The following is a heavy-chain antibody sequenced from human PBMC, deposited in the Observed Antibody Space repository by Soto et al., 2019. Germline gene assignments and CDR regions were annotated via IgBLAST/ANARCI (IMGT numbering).Heavy chain of an antibody. Sequence: GASVKVSCKASGYTFTSYAMHWVRQAPGQRLEWMGWINAGNGNTKYSQKLQGRVTMTTDTSTSTAYMELRSLRSDDTAVYYCARALQSLYSSSSPPGYWGQGTLVTVSS. D-gene: IGHD6-6*01. V-gene: IGHV1-3*01. CDR2: INAGNGNT. CDR3: ARALQSLYSSSSPPGY. CDR1: GYTFTSYA. J-gene: IGHJ4*02.